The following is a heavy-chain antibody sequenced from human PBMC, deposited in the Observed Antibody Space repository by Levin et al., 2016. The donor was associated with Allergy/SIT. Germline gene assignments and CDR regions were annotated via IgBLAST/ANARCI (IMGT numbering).Heavy chain of an antibody. D-gene: IGHD3-10*01. Sequence: SVKVSCKASGYTFTSYDINWVRQATGQGLEWMGRIIPILGIANYAQKFQGRVTITADKSTSTAYMELSSLRSEDTAVYYCARGPPMVWNWFDPWGQGTLVTVSS. CDR2: IIPILGIA. CDR1: GYTFTSYD. V-gene: IGHV1-69*04. CDR3: ARGPPMVWNWFDP. J-gene: IGHJ5*02.